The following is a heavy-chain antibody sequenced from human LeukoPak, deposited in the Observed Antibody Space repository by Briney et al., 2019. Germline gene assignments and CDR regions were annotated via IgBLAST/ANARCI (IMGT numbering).Heavy chain of an antibody. CDR2: IWYDGSNK. V-gene: IGHV3-33*03. J-gene: IGHJ4*02. CDR3: ARCRGGDCYSGLCY. Sequence: PGGSLRLSCAASGFTFSSYGMHWVRQAPGKGLEWVAVIWYDGSNKYYADSVKGRFTISRDNAKNSLYLQMNSLRAEDTAVYYCARCRGGDCYSGLCYWGQGTLVTVSS. CDR1: GFTFSSYG. D-gene: IGHD2-21*02.